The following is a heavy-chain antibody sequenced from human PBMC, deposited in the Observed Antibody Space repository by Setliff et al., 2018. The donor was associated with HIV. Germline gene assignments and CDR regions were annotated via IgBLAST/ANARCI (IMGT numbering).Heavy chain of an antibody. CDR1: GYKFNIFG. CDR2: ISGNNRIT. Sequence: ASVKVSCKTSGYKFNIFGVSWVRQAPGQGLEWMGWISGNNRITYYAQNFQSRVTLTTDTSTSTSNMELRSLRSDGTAVYYCARDYLYYNLYNGSPVYGMDVWGQGTTVTVSS. CDR3: ARDYLYYNLYNGSPVYGMDV. D-gene: IGHD3-3*01. J-gene: IGHJ6*02. V-gene: IGHV1-18*01.